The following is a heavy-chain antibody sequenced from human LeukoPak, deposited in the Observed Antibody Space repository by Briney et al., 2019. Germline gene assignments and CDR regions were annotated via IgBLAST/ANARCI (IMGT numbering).Heavy chain of an antibody. V-gene: IGHV4-59*01. Sequence: SETLSLTCTVSGGSISTYYWSWIRQPPGKGLEWIGYIHYSGSTSYNPSLKSRITISVDTSKNQLSLILNSVTAADTAVYYRAREYSAFEIWGQGTMVTVSS. CDR1: GGSISTYY. CDR2: IHYSGST. CDR3: AREYSAFEI. D-gene: IGHD1-1*01. J-gene: IGHJ3*02.